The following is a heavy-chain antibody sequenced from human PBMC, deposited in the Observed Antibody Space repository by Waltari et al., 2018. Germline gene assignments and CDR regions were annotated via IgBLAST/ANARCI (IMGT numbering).Heavy chain of an antibody. CDR1: GFTFSSYS. Sequence: EVQLVESGGGLVKPGGSLRLSCAASGFTFSSYSMNWVRQAPGKGLEWVSSISRSSSYIYYADSVKGRFTISRDNAKNSLYLQMNSLRAEDTAVYYCARAPAAAGMLYYYYYGMDVWGQGTTVTVSS. J-gene: IGHJ6*02. CDR3: ARAPAAAGMLYYYYYGMDV. D-gene: IGHD6-13*01. CDR2: ISRSSSYI. V-gene: IGHV3-21*01.